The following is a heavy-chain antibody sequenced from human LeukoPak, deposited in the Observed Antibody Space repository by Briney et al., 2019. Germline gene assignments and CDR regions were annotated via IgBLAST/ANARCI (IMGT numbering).Heavy chain of an antibody. D-gene: IGHD1-26*01. V-gene: IGHV4-59*01. J-gene: IGHJ4*02. CDR1: GGSISSYY. CDR2: IYYSGST. Sequence: SETLSLTCTVSGGSISSYYWSWIRQPPGKGLEWIGYIYYSGSTNYNPSLKSRVTISVDTSKNQFSLKLSSVTAADTAVYYCARVAGGGSYLAHYYFDYWGQGTLVTVSS. CDR3: ARVAGGGSYLAHYYFDY.